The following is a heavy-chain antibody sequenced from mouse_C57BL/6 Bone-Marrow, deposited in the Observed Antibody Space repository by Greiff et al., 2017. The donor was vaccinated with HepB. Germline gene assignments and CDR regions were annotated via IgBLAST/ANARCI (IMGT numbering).Heavy chain of an antibody. V-gene: IGHV5-12*01. D-gene: IGHD1-1*01. CDR3: ARLGYYGSSYYFDY. CDR1: GFTFSDYY. CDR2: ISNGGGST. Sequence: EVKLVESGGGLVQPGGSLKLSCAASGFTFSDYYMYWVRQTPEKRLEWVAYISNGGGSTYYPDTVKGRFTISRDNAKNTLYLQMSRLKSEDTAMYYCARLGYYGSSYYFDYWGQGTTLTVSS. J-gene: IGHJ2*01.